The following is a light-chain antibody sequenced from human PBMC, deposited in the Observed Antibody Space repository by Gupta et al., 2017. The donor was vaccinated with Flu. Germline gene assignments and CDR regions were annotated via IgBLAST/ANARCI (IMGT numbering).Light chain of an antibody. CDR2: DAS. CDR3: QQRINGHPSIT. V-gene: IGKV3-11*01. J-gene: IGKJ5*01. CDR1: QSVSSY. Sequence: EIVLTQSPATLSLSPGERATLSCRASQSVSSYLAWYQQKPGQAPRLLIYDASNRATGIPARFSGSGDGTDFTLTISSREPEDFAVYYCQQRINGHPSITFGQGTLLEIK.